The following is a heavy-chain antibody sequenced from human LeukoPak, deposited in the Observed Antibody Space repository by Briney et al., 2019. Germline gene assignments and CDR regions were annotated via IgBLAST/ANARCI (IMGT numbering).Heavy chain of an antibody. CDR1: GFTFSIYS. D-gene: IGHD3-9*01. J-gene: IGHJ4*02. CDR2: TSSSSGTI. V-gene: IGHV3-48*01. CDR3: ARGAYDILTGYYSIDY. Sequence: PGGSLRLSCAASGFTFSIYSMSWVRQAPGKGLEWVSYTSSSSGTIYYADSVKGRFTISRDNAKNSLYLQKNSLRAEDTAVYYCARGAYDILTGYYSIDYWGQGTLVTVSS.